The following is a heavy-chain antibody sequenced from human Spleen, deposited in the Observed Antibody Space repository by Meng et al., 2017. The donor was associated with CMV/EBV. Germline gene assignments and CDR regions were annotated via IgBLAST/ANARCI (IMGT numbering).Heavy chain of an antibody. CDR3: ARAVITMVRGTIYYYHGVEV. CDR2: INPSGYT. V-gene: IGHV4-34*01. Sequence: FGGYYWSWIRQPPGKGLEWIGEINPSGYTKYNPSLETRVTISGDTSTKRFSLNLTSVTAADTGVYYCARAVITMVRGTIYYYHGVEVWGLGTTVTVSS. CDR1: FGGYY. J-gene: IGHJ6*02. D-gene: IGHD3-10*01.